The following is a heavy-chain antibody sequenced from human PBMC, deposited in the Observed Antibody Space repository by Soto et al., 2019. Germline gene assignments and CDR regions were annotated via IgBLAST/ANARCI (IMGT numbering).Heavy chain of an antibody. CDR2: IIPIFGTA. J-gene: IGHJ4*02. CDR1: GGTFSSYA. Sequence: SVKVSCKASGGTFSSYAISWVRQAPGQGLEWMGGIIPIFGTANYAQKFQGRVTITADESTSTAYMELSSLRSEDTAVYYCASSIAVAGPTWAYYFDYWGQGGLITVSS. D-gene: IGHD6-19*01. V-gene: IGHV1-69*13. CDR3: ASSIAVAGPTWAYYFDY.